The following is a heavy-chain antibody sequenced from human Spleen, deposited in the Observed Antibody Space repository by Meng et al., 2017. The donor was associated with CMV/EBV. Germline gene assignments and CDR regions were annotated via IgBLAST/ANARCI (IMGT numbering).Heavy chain of an antibody. V-gene: IGHV3-13*03. J-gene: IGHJ4*02. CDR2: IGTAGDT. Sequence: GESLKISCAACGFTFSSYDMPWVRQATGKGLEWVSAIGTAGDTYYPGSVKGQFTISRENAKNSLYLQRNSMKARDTAVYYCVRADPTKKSSTTTCLDFWGQGTLVTVSS. D-gene: IGHD2-2*01. CDR3: VRADPTKKSSTTTCLDF. CDR1: GFTFSSYD.